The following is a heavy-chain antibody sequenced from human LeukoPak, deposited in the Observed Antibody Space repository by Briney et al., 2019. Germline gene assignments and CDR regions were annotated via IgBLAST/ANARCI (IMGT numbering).Heavy chain of an antibody. D-gene: IGHD4-17*01. V-gene: IGHV3-30*04. Sequence: GGSMRLSCAAYGFTLGRYAMHWVRQAPGKGLEWVAVISYDGSNKYYADSVKGRFTISRDNSKNTLYVQMNSLRAEDTAVYYCARGDGYYGDYLDYWGQGTLVTVSS. J-gene: IGHJ4*02. CDR1: GFTLGRYA. CDR3: ARGDGYYGDYLDY. CDR2: ISYDGSNK.